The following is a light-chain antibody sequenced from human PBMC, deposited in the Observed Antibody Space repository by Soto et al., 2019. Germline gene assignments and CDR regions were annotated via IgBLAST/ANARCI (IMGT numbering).Light chain of an antibody. Sequence: GDRVTITCWTSQTISTYLNWYQHKPGKAPEVLIYAASNLQSGVPSRFSVSVSGTDFTLTISSLQPADSATYYCQQSYRTPITFGQGTRLAI. CDR3: QQSYRTPIT. CDR1: QTISTY. CDR2: AAS. V-gene: IGKV1-39*01. J-gene: IGKJ5*01.